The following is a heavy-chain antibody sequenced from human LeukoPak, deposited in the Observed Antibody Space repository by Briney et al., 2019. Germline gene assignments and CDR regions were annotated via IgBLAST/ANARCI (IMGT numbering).Heavy chain of an antibody. CDR3: ARGQHYFAH. D-gene: IGHD2-2*01. V-gene: IGHV3-11*04. J-gene: IGHJ4*02. Sequence: PGGSLRLSCAASGFTFSDYYMSWIRQAPGKGLEWVSYITSSGSSINYADFVKGRFTVFRDNAKNSLYLQMSSLRAEDTAVYYCARGQHYFAHWGQGTLVTVSS. CDR2: ITSSGSSI. CDR1: GFTFSDYY.